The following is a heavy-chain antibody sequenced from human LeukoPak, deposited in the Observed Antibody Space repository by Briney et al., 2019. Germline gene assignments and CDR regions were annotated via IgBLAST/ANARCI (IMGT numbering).Heavy chain of an antibody. Sequence: GGSLRLSCAASGFTFSSYAMSWVRQAPGKGLEWVSAISGSGGSTYYADSVKGRFTISRDNSKNTLYLQMSSLRAEDTAVYYCAKSPGPTVTTIDYWGQGTLVTVSS. CDR3: AKSPGPTVTTIDY. V-gene: IGHV3-23*01. J-gene: IGHJ4*02. CDR2: ISGSGGST. CDR1: GFTFSSYA. D-gene: IGHD4-17*01.